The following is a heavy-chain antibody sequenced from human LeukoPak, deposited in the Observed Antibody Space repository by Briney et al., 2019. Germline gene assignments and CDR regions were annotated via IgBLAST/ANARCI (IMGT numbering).Heavy chain of an antibody. CDR3: AKSFGPVIAAAGTGAD. CDR1: GFTFSSYS. Sequence: GGSLRLSCAASGFTFSSYSMNWVRQAPGKGLEWVSVISGSGVNTDYADSVKGRFTISRDNSKNTLFLQMNSPRADDTAVYYCAKSFGPVIAAAGTGADWGQGTLVTVSS. CDR2: ISGSGVNT. J-gene: IGHJ4*02. V-gene: IGHV3-23*01. D-gene: IGHD6-13*01.